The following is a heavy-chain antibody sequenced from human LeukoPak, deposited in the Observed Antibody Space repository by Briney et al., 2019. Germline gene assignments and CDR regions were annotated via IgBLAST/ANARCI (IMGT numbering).Heavy chain of an antibody. J-gene: IGHJ6*03. CDR2: ISQTGSIE. CDR3: ARDRAVALPTYFYYMDV. V-gene: IGHV3-30*03. CDR1: GFTFPTYV. D-gene: IGHD2-15*01. Sequence: GGSLRLSCAASGFTFPTYVIPWFRQAPGKGLNWVAVISQTGSIETYADSVRGRFSISRDNSDSTVYLQMNSLKTEDTAVYYCARDRAVALPTYFYYMDVWGKGTTVIVSS.